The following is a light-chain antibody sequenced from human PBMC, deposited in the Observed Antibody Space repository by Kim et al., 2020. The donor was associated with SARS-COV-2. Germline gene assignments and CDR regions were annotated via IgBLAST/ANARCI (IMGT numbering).Light chain of an antibody. CDR3: SSYAAISTVV. CDR1: SSDVGGYNF. Sequence: QSALTQPPSASGSPGQSVTISCSGTSSDVGGYNFVSWYQQHPGNAPTHMSYEVSKRPSGVPDRFSGSKSGNTASLSVSGLQAGDEADYYCSSYAAISTVVFATGTKVTVL. CDR2: EVS. V-gene: IGLV2-8*01. J-gene: IGLJ1*01.